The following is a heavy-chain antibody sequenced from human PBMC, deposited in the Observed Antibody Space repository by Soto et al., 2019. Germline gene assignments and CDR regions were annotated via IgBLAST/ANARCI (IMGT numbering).Heavy chain of an antibody. D-gene: IGHD2-2*01. CDR2: ISYDGSNK. CDR3: GRCSSTSCHLGADY. Sequence: QVQLVESGGGVVQPGRSLRLSCAASGFTFSSYAMHWVHQAPGKGLEWVALISYDGSNKYYADSVKGRFTISRDNSKNTLYLQMNSLRPEDTAVYYCGRCSSTSCHLGADYWGQGTLVAVSS. J-gene: IGHJ4*02. V-gene: IGHV3-30-3*01. CDR1: GFTFSSYA.